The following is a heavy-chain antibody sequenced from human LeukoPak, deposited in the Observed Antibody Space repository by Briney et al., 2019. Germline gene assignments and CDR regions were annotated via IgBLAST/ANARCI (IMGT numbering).Heavy chain of an antibody. D-gene: IGHD6-13*01. Sequence: GASVKVSCKASGYTFTSYAMHWVRHAPGQRLEWMGCINAGNGNTKYSQKFQGRVTITRDTSASTAYMELSSLRSEDTAVYYCARDQGTYSSSWSDYYYYYGMDVWGQGTTVTVSS. CDR3: ARDQGTYSSSWSDYYYYYGMDV. J-gene: IGHJ6*02. V-gene: IGHV1-3*01. CDR1: GYTFTSYA. CDR2: INAGNGNT.